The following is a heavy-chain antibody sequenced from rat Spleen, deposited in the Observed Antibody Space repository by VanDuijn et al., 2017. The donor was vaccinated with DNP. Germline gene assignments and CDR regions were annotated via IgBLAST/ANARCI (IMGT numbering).Heavy chain of an antibody. Sequence: QVQLQQSGTELAKPGSSVKISCRASGYTFTSYYLGWIKQTTGQGLDYIGYINSGSGGTNYNAKFKGKATLTVDKSSSTAFMQLSSLTPDDSAVYYCAREETYYGYNYFDYWGQGVMVTVSS. CDR3: AREETYYGYNYFDY. D-gene: IGHD1-6*01. V-gene: IGHV1-43*01. J-gene: IGHJ2*01. CDR2: INSGSGGT. CDR1: GYTFTSYY.